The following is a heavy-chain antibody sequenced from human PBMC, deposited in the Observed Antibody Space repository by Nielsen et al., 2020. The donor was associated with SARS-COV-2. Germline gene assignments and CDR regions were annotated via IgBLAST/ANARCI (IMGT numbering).Heavy chain of an antibody. D-gene: IGHD1-14*01. V-gene: IGHV3-9*01. Sequence: GGSLRLSCAASGFTFDDYAMHWVRHAPGKGLEWVSGISWNSGSIAYADSVKGRFTISRDNAKNSLHLQMNSLRAEDTAFYYCARGRRLGTTIFEYWGQGTLVTVSS. CDR3: ARGRRLGTTIFEY. CDR2: ISWNSGSI. J-gene: IGHJ4*02. CDR1: GFTFDDYA.